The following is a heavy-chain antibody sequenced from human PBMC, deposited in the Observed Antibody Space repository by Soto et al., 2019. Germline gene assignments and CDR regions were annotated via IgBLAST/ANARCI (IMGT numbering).Heavy chain of an antibody. V-gene: IGHV3-30*18. CDR1: GFTFSSYG. CDR2: ISYDGSNK. D-gene: IGHD5-18*01. CDR3: AKGRIRQLWLGDYYYGMDV. J-gene: IGHJ6*02. Sequence: QVQLVESGGGVVQPGRSLRLSCAASGFTFSSYGMHWVRQAPGKGLEWVAVISYDGSNKYYADSVKGRFTISRDNSKNTLYLQMNSLRAEDTAVYYCAKGRIRQLWLGDYYYGMDVWGQGTTVTVSS.